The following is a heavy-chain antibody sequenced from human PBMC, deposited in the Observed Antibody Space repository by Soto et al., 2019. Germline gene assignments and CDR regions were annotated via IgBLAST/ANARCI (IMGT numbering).Heavy chain of an antibody. J-gene: IGHJ3*01. V-gene: IGHV3-11*01. D-gene: IGHD1-1*01. CDR3: ARLTYEIFANDFDV. CDR2: ISRSGDST. Sequence: QVQLVESGGGLVGPGGSLSLSCAASGFTFSDYYMSWIRQAPGKGLEWLSYISRSGDSTYYAAAVKGRVTISRDNAKNTLFLQLNSLRAEATAVYYCARLTYEIFANDFDVWGQGTMLTVSS. CDR1: GFTFSDYY.